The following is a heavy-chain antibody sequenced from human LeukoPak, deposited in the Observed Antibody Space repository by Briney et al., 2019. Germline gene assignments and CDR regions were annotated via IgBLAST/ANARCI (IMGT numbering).Heavy chain of an antibody. D-gene: IGHD4-11*01. CDR2: IIPIFGTA. V-gene: IGHV1-69*05. J-gene: IGHJ4*02. Sequence: ASVKVSCKASGGTFSSYAISWVRQVPGQGLEWMGRIIPIFGTANYAQKFQGRVTITTDESTSTAYMELSSLRSEDTAVYYCARGRADVTTREFDYWGQGTLVTVSS. CDR3: ARGRADVTTREFDY. CDR1: GGTFSSYA.